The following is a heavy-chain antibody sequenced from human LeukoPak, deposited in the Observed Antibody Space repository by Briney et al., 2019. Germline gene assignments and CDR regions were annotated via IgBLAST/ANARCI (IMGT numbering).Heavy chain of an antibody. CDR3: ARLRGGDGSVFRPFDY. CDR1: RFTFSDYC. D-gene: IGHD3-22*01. CDR2: IKGDGSEN. Sequence: GGSLRVSCAASRFTFSDYCMTWVRQAPGEGLEWVASIKGDGSENYYVDSVKGRFTISRDNAKNSLYLQMNSLRAEDTAMYYCARLRGGDGSVFRPFDYRGQGTLVTVSS. V-gene: IGHV3-7*01. J-gene: IGHJ4*02.